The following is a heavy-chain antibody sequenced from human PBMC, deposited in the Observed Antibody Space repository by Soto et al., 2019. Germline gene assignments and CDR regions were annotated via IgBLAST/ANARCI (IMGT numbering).Heavy chain of an antibody. J-gene: IGHJ6*02. D-gene: IGHD1-26*01. V-gene: IGHV4-61*05. CDR3: ARVSGSYYYGMDV. Sequence: SETLSLTCTVSGGSISSSSYYWGWIRHPPGKGLEWIGYIYYSGSTNYNPSLKSRVTISVNTSKNQFSLKLTSVTAADTAVYYCARVSGSYYYGMDVWGQGTTVTVSS. CDR1: GGSISSSSYY. CDR2: IYYSGST.